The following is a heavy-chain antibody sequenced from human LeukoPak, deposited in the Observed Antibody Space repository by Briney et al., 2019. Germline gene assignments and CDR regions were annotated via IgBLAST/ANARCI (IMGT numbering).Heavy chain of an antibody. D-gene: IGHD3-3*01. Sequence: GESLKICCKGSGYSFTSYWIGCVRQMPGKGLEWMGIIYPGDSETKYSPSFQGQVTFSADKSISTAYLQWSSLNASDTAMYYCARPHYDFWSGPTYYFDYWGQGTLVTVSS. CDR2: IYPGDSET. V-gene: IGHV5-51*01. CDR3: ARPHYDFWSGPTYYFDY. CDR1: GYSFTSYW. J-gene: IGHJ4*02.